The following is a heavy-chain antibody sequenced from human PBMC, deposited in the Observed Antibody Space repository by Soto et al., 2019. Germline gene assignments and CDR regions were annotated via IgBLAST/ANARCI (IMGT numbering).Heavy chain of an antibody. D-gene: IGHD6-13*01. Sequence: GASVKVSCKVSRYTLTEVSIHWVRRAPGKGLEWMGGLDPEDGEIIYAQKFQGRVTVTEETSTDTAYMELSSLTSEDTAVYCCATRFIAGRGAFDIWGQGTMVTVSS. V-gene: IGHV1-24*01. CDR1: RYTLTEVS. CDR2: LDPEDGEI. CDR3: ATRFIAGRGAFDI. J-gene: IGHJ3*02.